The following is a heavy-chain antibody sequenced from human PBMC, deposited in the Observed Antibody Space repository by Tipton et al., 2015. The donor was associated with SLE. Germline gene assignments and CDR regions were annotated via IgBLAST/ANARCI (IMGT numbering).Heavy chain of an antibody. D-gene: IGHD3-9*01. CDR1: GDTFSSYG. CDR2: VSAYNGDT. J-gene: IGHJ4*02. CDR3: ALGILTVYSLDY. V-gene: IGHV1-18*01. Sequence: QSGPEVKKPGASVTVSCKASGDTFSSYGISWVRQAPGQGLEWMGWVSAYNGDTHYAQRLQGRITMTTDTPTSTAYMELRSLRSDDTAVYYCALGILTVYSLDYWGQGTLVTASS.